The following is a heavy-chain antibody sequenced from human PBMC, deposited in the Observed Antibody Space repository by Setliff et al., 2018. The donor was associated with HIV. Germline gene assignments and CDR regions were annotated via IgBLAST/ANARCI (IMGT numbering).Heavy chain of an antibody. J-gene: IGHJ4*02. CDR3: ARDPIKARPDYFDY. Sequence: PGESLTISCVASGFTFSSYAMHWVRQAPGKGLEWVAVTSFDEGIKFYADSVKGRFTISRDNSKNTLYLQMNSLRPEDTAIYYCARDPIKARPDYFDYWGQGTLVTVSS. D-gene: IGHD6-6*01. CDR1: GFTFSSYA. V-gene: IGHV3-30*04. CDR2: TSFDEGIK.